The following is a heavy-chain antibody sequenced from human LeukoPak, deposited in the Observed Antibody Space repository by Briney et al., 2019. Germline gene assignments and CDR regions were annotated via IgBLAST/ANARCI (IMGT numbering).Heavy chain of an antibody. CDR2: ISGSGGST. V-gene: IGHV3-23*01. CDR1: GFTFSSYA. CDR3: ARGRAAGLDY. J-gene: IGHJ4*02. Sequence: GASLRLSCAASGFTFSSYAMSWVRQAPGKGLEWVSAISGSGGSTYYADSVKGRFTISRDNSKNTLYLQMNSLRAEDTAVYYCARGRAAGLDYWGQGTLVTVSS.